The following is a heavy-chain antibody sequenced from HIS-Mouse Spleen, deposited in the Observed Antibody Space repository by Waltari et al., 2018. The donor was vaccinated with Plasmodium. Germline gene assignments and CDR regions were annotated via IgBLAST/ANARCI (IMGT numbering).Heavy chain of an antibody. D-gene: IGHD6-13*01. J-gene: IGHJ4*02. CDR3: AKDRRSSSWYVDY. CDR2: ISYDGSNK. Sequence: SGGGVVQPGRSLRLSCAASGFTFSSYGMHWVRQAPGKGLEWVAVISYDGSNKYYADSVKGRFTISRDNSKNTLYLQMNSLRAEDTAVYYCAKDRRSSSWYVDYWGQGTLVTVSS. CDR1: GFTFSSYG. V-gene: IGHV3-30*18.